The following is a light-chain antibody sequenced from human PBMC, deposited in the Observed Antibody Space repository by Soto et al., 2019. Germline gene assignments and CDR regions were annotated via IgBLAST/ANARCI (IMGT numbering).Light chain of an antibody. Sequence: QSVLTQPPSASRTPGQRVTISCSGSSSNIGSRTVSWYQHLPGTAPKLLMFNNNQRPSGVSDRFSGSKSGTSASLAISGLLSEDDAQYYCAAWDDSLQNYVFGTGTKLTVL. CDR3: AAWDDSLQNYV. CDR2: NNN. CDR1: SSNIGSRT. J-gene: IGLJ1*01. V-gene: IGLV1-44*01.